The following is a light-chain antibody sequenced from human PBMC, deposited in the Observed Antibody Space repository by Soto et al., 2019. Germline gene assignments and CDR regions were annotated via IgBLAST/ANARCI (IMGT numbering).Light chain of an antibody. V-gene: IGKV3-11*01. Sequence: EIVLTQSPATLSLSPGERATLSCRASQSVGSYLAWYQQKPGQAPRLLIYDASKRAIGIPARFSGGGSGTDFTLTIRSLEPDDFAVYYCQQRSNWQITFGQGTRLEIK. J-gene: IGKJ5*01. CDR2: DAS. CDR1: QSVGSY. CDR3: QQRSNWQIT.